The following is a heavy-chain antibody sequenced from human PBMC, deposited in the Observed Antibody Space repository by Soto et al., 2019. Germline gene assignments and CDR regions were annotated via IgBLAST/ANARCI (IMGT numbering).Heavy chain of an antibody. CDR1: GFTFASYA. Sequence: GGSLRLSCAASGFTFASYAMSWVHQAPGKGLEWVSGISGSGGNTYNADSVKGRFTISRDNSKNTLYLDMISLRAEDTAVYYCAKGLRIAADGTQDYWRQGTLVTVSS. V-gene: IGHV3-23*01. J-gene: IGHJ4*02. CDR2: ISGSGGNT. CDR3: AKGLRIAADGTQDY. D-gene: IGHD6-13*01.